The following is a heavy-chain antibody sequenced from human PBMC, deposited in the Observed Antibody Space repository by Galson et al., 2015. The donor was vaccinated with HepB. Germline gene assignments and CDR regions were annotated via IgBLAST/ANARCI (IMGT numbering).Heavy chain of an antibody. V-gene: IGHV6-1*01. CDR1: GDSVSSNSAA. J-gene: IGHJ6*02. CDR2: TYYRSKWYN. CDR3: AREVGYSSGWYQGFNYGMDV. Sequence: CAMSGDSVSSNSAAWNWIRQSPSRGLEWLGRTYYRSKWYNDYAVSVKSRMTINPDTSKNQFSLQLNFVTPEDTAVYYCAREVGYSSGWYQGFNYGMDVWGQGTTVTVSS. D-gene: IGHD6-19*01.